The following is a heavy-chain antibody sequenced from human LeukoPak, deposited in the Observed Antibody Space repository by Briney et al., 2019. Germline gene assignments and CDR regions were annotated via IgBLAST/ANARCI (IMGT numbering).Heavy chain of an antibody. CDR3: ARVNYYDSSGYFYYFDY. V-gene: IGHV4-59*08. J-gene: IGHJ4*02. D-gene: IGHD3-22*01. Sequence: SETLSLTCTVSGDSISSHFWSWIRQPPGRGLEWIGYIYYSGSTYYNPSLKSRVTISVDTSKNQFSLKLSSVTAADTAVYYCARVNYYDSSGYFYYFDYWGQGTLVTVSS. CDR2: IYYSGST. CDR1: GDSISSHF.